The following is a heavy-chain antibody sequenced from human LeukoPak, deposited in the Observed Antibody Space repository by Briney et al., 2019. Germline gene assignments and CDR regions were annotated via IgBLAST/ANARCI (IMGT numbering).Heavy chain of an antibody. CDR3: ARDEHGGYNPHISAEYFQH. J-gene: IGHJ1*01. CDR2: IYSGGST. CDR1: GFTVSSNY. V-gene: IGHV3-66*01. D-gene: IGHD5-24*01. Sequence: SGGSLRLSCAASGFTVSSNYMSWVRQAPGKGLEWVSVIYSGGSTYYADSVKGRFTISRDNSKNTLYLQMNSLRAEDTAVYYCARDEHGGYNPHISAEYFQHWGQGTLVTVSS.